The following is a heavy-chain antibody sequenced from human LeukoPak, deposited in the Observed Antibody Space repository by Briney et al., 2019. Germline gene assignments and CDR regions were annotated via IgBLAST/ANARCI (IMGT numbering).Heavy chain of an antibody. CDR1: GGSISSYY. CDR3: ARLTNYGSGNYYNDY. J-gene: IGHJ4*02. V-gene: IGHV4-59*13. D-gene: IGHD3-10*01. CDR2: IHYSGST. Sequence: SGTLPLTCTVSGGSISSYYWSWIRQPPGKGLEWIGYIHYSGSTSYNPSLRSRVTISVDTSKNQFSMKLSSVTAADTAVYYCARLTNYGSGNYYNDYWGQGTLVTVSS.